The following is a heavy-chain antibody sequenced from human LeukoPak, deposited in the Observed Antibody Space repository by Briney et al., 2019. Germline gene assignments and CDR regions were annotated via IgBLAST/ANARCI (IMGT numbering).Heavy chain of an antibody. CDR3: ARVDYGSGSYYKVNGFDP. V-gene: IGHV1-2*02. CDR1: GYTLTGYY. Sequence: GASVKVSCKASGYTLTGYYMHWVRQAPGQGLEWMGWINPNSGGTNYAQKFQGRVTMTRDTSISTAYMELSRLRSDDTAVYYCARVDYGSGSYYKVNGFDPWGQGTLVTVSS. D-gene: IGHD3-10*01. CDR2: INPNSGGT. J-gene: IGHJ5*02.